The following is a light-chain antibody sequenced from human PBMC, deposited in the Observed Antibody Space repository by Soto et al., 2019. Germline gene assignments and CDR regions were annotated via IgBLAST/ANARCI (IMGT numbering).Light chain of an antibody. J-gene: IGLJ1*01. CDR1: SSDVGSYSL. CDR3: YTYADGSTYL. CDR2: EDI. V-gene: IGLV2-23*01. Sequence: QSVLTQPASVSGSPGQSITISCTGTSSDVGSYSLLSWYQHHPGKAPKLIIYEDIKGPSGVSNRFSGSKSGNTASLRISGLQAEDEADYYCYTYADGSTYLFGTGTKVTVL.